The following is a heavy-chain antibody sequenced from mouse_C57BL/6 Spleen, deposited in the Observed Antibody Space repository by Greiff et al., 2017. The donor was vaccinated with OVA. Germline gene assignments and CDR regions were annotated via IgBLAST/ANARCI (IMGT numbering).Heavy chain of an antibody. Sequence: QVQLQQSGPGLVQPSQSLSITCTVSGFSLTSYGVHWVRQSPGTGLEWLGVIWSGGGTDYNAAFISRLSISKDNSKSQVFFKMNSLQADDTAIYYCARNYDGSSQYYFDYWGQGTTLTVSS. CDR2: IWSGGGT. J-gene: IGHJ2*01. CDR3: ARNYDGSSQYYFDY. D-gene: IGHD1-1*01. V-gene: IGHV2-2*01. CDR1: GFSLTSYG.